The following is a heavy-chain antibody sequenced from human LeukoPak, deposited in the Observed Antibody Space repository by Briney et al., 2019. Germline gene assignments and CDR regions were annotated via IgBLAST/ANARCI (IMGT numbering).Heavy chain of an antibody. CDR2: ISSRSAYI. V-gene: IGHV3-21*01. CDR1: GFTFSDYS. Sequence: GGSLRLSCAASGFTFSDYSMNWVRQAPRKGLEWVSSISSRSAYIHYTDSVKGRFTISRDNAENSLYLQMNNLRADDTAVYYCARDRSGSYPYYFDYWGQGTVVTVSS. D-gene: IGHD1-26*01. CDR3: ARDRSGSYPYYFDY. J-gene: IGHJ4*02.